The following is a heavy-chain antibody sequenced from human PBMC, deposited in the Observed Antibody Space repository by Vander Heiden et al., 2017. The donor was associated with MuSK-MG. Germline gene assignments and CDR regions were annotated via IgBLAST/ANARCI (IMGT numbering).Heavy chain of an antibody. V-gene: IGHV1-69*08. CDR2: IIPILGIA. Sequence: QVQLVQSGAEVKKPGSSVKVSCKASGGTFSSYTISWVRQAPGQGLEWMGRIIPILGIANYAQKFQGRVTITADKSTSTAYMELSSLRSEDTAVYYCARDVGYYDSSGYYNWFDPWGQGTLVTVSS. D-gene: IGHD3-22*01. J-gene: IGHJ5*02. CDR3: ARDVGYYDSSGYYNWFDP. CDR1: GGTFSSYT.